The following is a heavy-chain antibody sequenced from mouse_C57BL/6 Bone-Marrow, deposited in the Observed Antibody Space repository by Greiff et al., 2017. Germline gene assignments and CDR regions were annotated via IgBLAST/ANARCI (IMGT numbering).Heavy chain of an antibody. CDR2: ISSGSSTI. D-gene: IGHD1-1*02. J-gene: IGHJ3*01. Sequence: EVNVVESGGGLVKPGGSLKLSCAASGFTFSDYGMHWVRQAPEKGLEWVAYISSGSSTIYYAATVKGRFTISRDNAKNTLFLQMNSLRSEDTAMYYCARWSPFAYWGQGTLVTVSA. CDR3: ARWSPFAY. CDR1: GFTFSDYG. V-gene: IGHV5-17*01.